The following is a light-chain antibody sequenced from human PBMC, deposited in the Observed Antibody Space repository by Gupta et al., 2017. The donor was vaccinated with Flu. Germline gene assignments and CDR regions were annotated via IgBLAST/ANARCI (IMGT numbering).Light chain of an antibody. CDR3: SSYTSSSTL. CDR1: SSDVGGYNY. CDR2: EVS. J-gene: IGLJ2*01. V-gene: IGLV2-14*01. Sequence: QSALTKPASVSGYPGQSITISCTGTSSDVGGYNYVSWYQQHPGKAPKLMIYEVSNRPPGVSNRFSGSKSGNTASLTISGLQAEDEADYYCSSYTSSSTLFGGGTKLTVL.